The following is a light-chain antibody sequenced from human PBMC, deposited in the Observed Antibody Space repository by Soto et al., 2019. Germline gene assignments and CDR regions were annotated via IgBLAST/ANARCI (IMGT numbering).Light chain of an antibody. CDR2: DV. CDR1: SSDVGGSIY. V-gene: IGLV2-14*01. J-gene: IGLJ3*02. CDR3: NSYTSSGTVV. Sequence: QSALTQPASVSGWPGQSITIYCTGTSSDVGGSIYVSWYQLSPGKAPNLLIYDVDRPSGVSNRFSGSKSGNTASLTISGLQAEDEAAYYCNSYTSSGTVVFGGGTTLTVL.